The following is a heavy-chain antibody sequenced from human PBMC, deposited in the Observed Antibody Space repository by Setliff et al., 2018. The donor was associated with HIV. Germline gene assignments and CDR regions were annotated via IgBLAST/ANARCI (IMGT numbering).Heavy chain of an antibody. CDR3: ARGLSFYDPGEFDY. D-gene: IGHD3-10*01. CDR2: IYNTGST. J-gene: IGHJ4*02. CDR1: GGSISSGGFY. V-gene: IGHV4-31*03. Sequence: LSLTCTVTGGSISSGGFYWTWIRQHPGKGLEWIGYIYNTGSTYRSPSLESRVTISIDPSRNHFSLKLGSVTAADTAVYYCARGLSFYDPGEFDYWGQGTLVTVSS.